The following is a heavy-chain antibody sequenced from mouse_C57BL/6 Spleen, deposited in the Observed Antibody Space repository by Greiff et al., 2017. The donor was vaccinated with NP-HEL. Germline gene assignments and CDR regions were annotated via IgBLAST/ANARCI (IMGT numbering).Heavy chain of an antibody. V-gene: IGHV1-4*01. CDR2: INPSSGYT. J-gene: IGHJ2*01. CDR3: ARDTTVVFDY. CDR1: GYTFTSYT. Sequence: QVHVKQSGAELARPGASVKMSCKASGYTFTSYTMHWVKQRPGQGLEWIGYINPSSGYTKYNQKFKDKATLTADKSSSTAYMQLSSLTSEDSAVYYCARDTTVVFDYWGQGTTLTVSS. D-gene: IGHD1-1*01.